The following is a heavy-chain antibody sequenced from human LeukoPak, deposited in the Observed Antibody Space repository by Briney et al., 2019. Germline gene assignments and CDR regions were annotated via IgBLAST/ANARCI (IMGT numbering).Heavy chain of an antibody. CDR2: IYYSGST. D-gene: IGHD6-6*01. CDR1: GGSISSSSYY. Sequence: SETLSLTCTVSGGSISSSSYYWGWIRQPPGKGLEWIGSIYYSGSTYYNPSLKSRATISVDTSKNQFSLKLNSVTAADTAVYYCASGGMRGATRLLFVYWGQGTLVTVSS. V-gene: IGHV4-39*07. CDR3: ASGGMRGATRLLFVY. J-gene: IGHJ4*02.